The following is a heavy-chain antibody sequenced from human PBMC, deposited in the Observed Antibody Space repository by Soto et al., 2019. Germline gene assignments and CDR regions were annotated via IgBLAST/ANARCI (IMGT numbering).Heavy chain of an antibody. CDR3: ARGGVETAMRRFGYFDY. V-gene: IGHV4-30-2*01. J-gene: IGHJ4*02. Sequence: QLQLQESGSGLVKPSQTLSLTCAVSGGSISSGGYSWSWIRQPPGKGLECIGYIYHSGTTNYNPSLKSRVTIAVDRSKNQFSLNLTSVTAADTAVYYCARGGVETAMRRFGYFDYWGQGTLVTVSS. D-gene: IGHD5-18*01. CDR1: GGSISSGGYS. CDR2: IYHSGTT.